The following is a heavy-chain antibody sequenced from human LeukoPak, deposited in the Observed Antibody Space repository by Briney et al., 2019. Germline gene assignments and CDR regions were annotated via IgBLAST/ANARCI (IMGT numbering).Heavy chain of an antibody. J-gene: IGHJ1*01. CDR1: GFTFSDYY. CDR2: ISSSNSYT. D-gene: IGHD3-22*01. Sequence: GGSLRLSCAASGFTFSDYYMSWIRQAPGKGLEWVSYISSSNSYTNYADSVKGRFYADSVKGRFTISRDNAKNSLYLQMNSLRAEDTAVYYCASLTYYFDSSGYYPGYFQHWGQGTLVAVSS. CDR3: ASLTYYFDSSGYYPGYFQH. V-gene: IGHV3-11*03.